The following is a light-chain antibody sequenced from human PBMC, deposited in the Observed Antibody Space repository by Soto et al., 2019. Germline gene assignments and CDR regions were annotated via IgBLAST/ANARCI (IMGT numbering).Light chain of an antibody. V-gene: IGKV3-15*01. Sequence: EIVMTQSPATLSVSPGERATLSCRASQSVSSNLAWYQQKPGQAPRLLIYAASARAAGIPARFSGSGSGTEFTLTISSLQSEDFAVYYCQQYNNWPLFFGGGTKV. CDR3: QQYNNWPLF. CDR1: QSVSSN. J-gene: IGKJ4*01. CDR2: AAS.